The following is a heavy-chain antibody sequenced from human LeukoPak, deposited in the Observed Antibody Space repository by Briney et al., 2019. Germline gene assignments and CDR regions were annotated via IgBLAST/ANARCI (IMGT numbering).Heavy chain of an antibody. J-gene: IGHJ1*01. V-gene: IGHV1-18*01. CDR3: ARDPGWRRAEYFQH. CDR2: ISAYNGNT. D-gene: IGHD6-19*01. CDR1: GYTFTSYG. Sequence: ASVKVSCKASGYTFTSYGISWERQAPGQGLEWMGWISAYNGNTNYAQKLQGRVTMTTDTSTSTAYMELRSLRSDDTAVYYCARDPGWRRAEYFQHWGQGTLVTVSS.